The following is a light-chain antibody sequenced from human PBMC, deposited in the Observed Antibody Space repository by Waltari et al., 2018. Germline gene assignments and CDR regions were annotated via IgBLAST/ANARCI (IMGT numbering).Light chain of an antibody. Sequence: EIVVTQSPATLSVSPGERVTLSCRARQNVGTSLAGYQQKPGQTPRPLIFGAYSRASGVPARFSGSGSGTDFTLAISSLQSEDFAVYYCQQYEDWPRHSFGGGTKVQIE. CDR3: QQYEDWPRHS. CDR2: GAY. J-gene: IGKJ4*01. CDR1: QNVGTS. V-gene: IGKV3-15*01.